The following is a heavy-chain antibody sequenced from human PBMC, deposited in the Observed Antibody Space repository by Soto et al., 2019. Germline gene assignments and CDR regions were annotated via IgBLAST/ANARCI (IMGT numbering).Heavy chain of an antibody. J-gene: IGHJ6*02. D-gene: IGHD3-16*01. Sequence: QVQLVQSGAEVKKPGSSVKVSCKASGGTFSSYTISWVRQAPGQGLGWMGRIIPILGIANYAQKFQGRVTITADKSTSTAYMELSSLRSEDTAVYYCARDLSWGSHYYGMDVWGQGTTVTVSS. V-gene: IGHV1-69*08. CDR3: ARDLSWGSHYYGMDV. CDR1: GGTFSSYT. CDR2: IIPILGIA.